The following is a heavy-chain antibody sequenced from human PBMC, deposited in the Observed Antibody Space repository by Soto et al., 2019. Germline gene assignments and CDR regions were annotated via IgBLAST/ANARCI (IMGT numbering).Heavy chain of an antibody. Sequence: QVQLVQSGAEVKKPGSSVKVSCKASGGTFSSYTISWVRQAPGQGLEWMGRIIPILGIANYAQKFQGRVTITADKSTSTAYMELSSLRSEDTAVYYCARGGGSFGWLPFDYWGQGTLVTVSS. D-gene: IGHD3-9*01. CDR1: GGTFSSYT. J-gene: IGHJ4*02. CDR3: ARGGGSFGWLPFDY. V-gene: IGHV1-69*02. CDR2: IIPILGIA.